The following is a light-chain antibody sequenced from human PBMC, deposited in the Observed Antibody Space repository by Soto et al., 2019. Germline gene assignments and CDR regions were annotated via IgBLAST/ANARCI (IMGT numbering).Light chain of an antibody. CDR3: NSYTASNTRQIV. CDR1: SSDVGGYNY. V-gene: IGLV2-14*01. J-gene: IGLJ1*01. Sequence: QSALTQPASVSGSPGQSITTSCTGTSSDVGGYNYVSWYQQHPGKAPKFMIYDVSNRPSGVSTRFSGSKSGNTASLTISGLQAGDEADYYCNSYTASNTRQIVFGTGTKVTVL. CDR2: DVS.